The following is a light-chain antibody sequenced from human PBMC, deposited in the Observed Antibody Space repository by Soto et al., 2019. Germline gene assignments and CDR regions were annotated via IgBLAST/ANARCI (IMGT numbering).Light chain of an antibody. J-gene: IGKJ1*01. Sequence: DIQMTQSPSSLYASVGGRVTVTCRASWGIMTYLNWYRQKPGEAPKLLIYTASTLQTGVPSRFSGSESGTDFTLTISGLQHEDFATYSCQQTYSAPRTFGQGTKVEIK. CDR1: WGIMTY. CDR3: QQTYSAPRT. V-gene: IGKV1-39*01. CDR2: TAS.